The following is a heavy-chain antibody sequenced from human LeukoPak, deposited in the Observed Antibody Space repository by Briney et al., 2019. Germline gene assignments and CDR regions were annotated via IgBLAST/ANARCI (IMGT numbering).Heavy chain of an antibody. D-gene: IGHD3-3*01. CDR2: IIPIFGTA. V-gene: IGHV1-69*06. CDR3: ARGRRITIFGVVHVAFDI. CDR1: GGTFSSYA. Sequence: SVKVSCKASGGTFSSYAISWGGQAPGKGREWMGGIIPIFGTANYAQKFQGRVTITADKSTSTPSCEGGGWRPEDTPVYDWARGRRITIFGVVHVAFDIWGQGTMVTVSS. J-gene: IGHJ3*02.